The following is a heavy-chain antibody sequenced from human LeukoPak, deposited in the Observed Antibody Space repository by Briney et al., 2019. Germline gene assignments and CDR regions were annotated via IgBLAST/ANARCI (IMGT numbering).Heavy chain of an antibody. Sequence: GKSLKISCKGSGYTFTSYWIAWVRQMPGKGLEWMGSIYPVDSDTKYSPSFQGQVTISADKSISTAFLQWTNLKASDTAMYYCARPTYSSGSLLFDSWGQGTLVTVSS. D-gene: IGHD6-25*01. CDR3: ARPTYSSGSLLFDS. CDR2: IYPVDSDT. J-gene: IGHJ4*02. CDR1: GYTFTSYW. V-gene: IGHV5-51*01.